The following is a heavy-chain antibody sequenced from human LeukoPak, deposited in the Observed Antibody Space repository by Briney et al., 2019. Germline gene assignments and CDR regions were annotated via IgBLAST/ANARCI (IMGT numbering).Heavy chain of an antibody. J-gene: IGHJ4*02. D-gene: IGHD6-13*01. CDR1: GFNLSSDV. CDR2: ISGNGGGT. CDR3: AKSFGYSRSWFDY. Sequence: GGSLRLSYAASGFNLSSDVMSGVRQAPGKGLEWVAGISGNGGGTYYADSVKGRFTISRDNSKNTLYLQMNSLRAEDTAVYYCAKSFGYSRSWFDYWGQGTLSPSPQ. V-gene: IGHV3-23*01.